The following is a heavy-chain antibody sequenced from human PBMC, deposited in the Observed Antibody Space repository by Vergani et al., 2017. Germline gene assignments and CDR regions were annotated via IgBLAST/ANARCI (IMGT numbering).Heavy chain of an antibody. Sequence: QVQLQESGPGLVKPSQTLSLTCTVSGGSISSGSYYWSWIRQPAGKGLEWIGRIYTSGSTNYNPSLKSRVTMSVDTSKNQFSLKLSSVTAADTAVYYCARARRRGVAAAARGDWYFDLWGRGTLVTVSS. D-gene: IGHD6-13*01. V-gene: IGHV4-61*02. CDR2: IYTSGST. CDR3: ARARRRGVAAAARGDWYFDL. J-gene: IGHJ2*01. CDR1: GGSISSGSYY.